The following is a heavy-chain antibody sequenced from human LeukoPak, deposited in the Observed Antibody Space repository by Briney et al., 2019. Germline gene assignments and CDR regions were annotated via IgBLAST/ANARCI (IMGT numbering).Heavy chain of an antibody. V-gene: IGHV1-69*05. J-gene: IGHJ4*02. CDR3: ARDRGTVTTLDY. CDR2: IIPIFGTA. D-gene: IGHD4-17*01. Sequence: ASVTVSCKASGGTFSSYAISWVRQAPGQGLEWMGGIIPIFGTANYAQKFQGRVTITTDESTSTAYMELSSLRSEDTAVYYCARDRGTVTTLDYWGQGTLVTVSS. CDR1: GGTFSSYA.